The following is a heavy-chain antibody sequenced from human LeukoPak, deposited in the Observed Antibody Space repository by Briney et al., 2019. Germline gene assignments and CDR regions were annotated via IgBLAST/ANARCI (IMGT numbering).Heavy chain of an antibody. CDR1: GVTFSSNW. V-gene: IGHV3-74*01. J-gene: IGHJ4*02. D-gene: IGHD6-13*01. CDR2: INSDGSST. Sequence: GGSLRLSCAASGVTFSSNWMHWVRQGPGKGLVWVSRINSDGSSTNYADSVKGRFTISRDNAKDTLYLQMNSLRAEDTAVYYCAKAGGSAWYEYWGQGSLVTVSS. CDR3: AKAGGSAWYEY.